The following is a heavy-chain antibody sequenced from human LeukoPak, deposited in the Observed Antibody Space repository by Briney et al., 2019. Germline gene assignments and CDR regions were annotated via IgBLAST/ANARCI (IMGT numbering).Heavy chain of an antibody. CDR3: AHRPGYCSSTSCYGSDY. Sequence: SGPTLVNPTQTLTLTCTFSGFSLSTSGVGVGWIRQPPGKALEWLALIYWDDDKRYSPSLKSRLTITKDTSKNQVVLTMTNMDPVDTATYYCAHRPGYCSSTSCYGSDYWGQGTLVTVSS. J-gene: IGHJ4*02. CDR2: IYWDDDK. V-gene: IGHV2-5*02. D-gene: IGHD2-2*01. CDR1: GFSLSTSGVG.